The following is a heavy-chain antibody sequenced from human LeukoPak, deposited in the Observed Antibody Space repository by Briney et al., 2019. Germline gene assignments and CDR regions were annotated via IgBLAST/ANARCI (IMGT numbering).Heavy chain of an antibody. CDR2: IWSDGSNK. CDR3: AREDTRYDTGWYFSFEY. Sequence: GGSLRLSCAASGFTVSNYGMHWVREAPGKGLEGVAVIWSDGSNKYYVDSVKGRFTISRDSSKTPIYLPMKPPRAQDTAAYYCAREDTRYDTGWYFSFEYWGQRTLLSVPS. V-gene: IGHV3-33*01. D-gene: IGHD6-19*01. CDR1: GFTVSNYG. J-gene: IGHJ4*02.